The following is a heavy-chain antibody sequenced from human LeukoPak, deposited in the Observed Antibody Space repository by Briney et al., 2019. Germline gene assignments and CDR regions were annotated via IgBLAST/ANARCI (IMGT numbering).Heavy chain of an antibody. CDR1: GYTFTGYD. Sequence: ASVKVSCKASGYTFTGYDINWVRQATGQGLEWMGWMNPNSGNTGYAQKFQGRVTMTRNTSISTAYMELSSLRSEDTAVYYCARGDSTYDAFDIWGQGTMVTVSS. CDR3: ARGDSTYDAFDI. D-gene: IGHD3-22*01. V-gene: IGHV1-8*01. J-gene: IGHJ3*02. CDR2: MNPNSGNT.